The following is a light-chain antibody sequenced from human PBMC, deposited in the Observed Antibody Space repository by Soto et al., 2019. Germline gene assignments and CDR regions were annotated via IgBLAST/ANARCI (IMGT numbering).Light chain of an antibody. CDR2: HAS. Sequence: EIVLTQSPATLSLSPGERATLSCRASQSVSSFLAWYQQKPGQAPRLLIYHASSRATGIPARFSVSGSGTDFTLTISSLEPEDFAVYYCQQYSNWPPYTFGQGTKLEIK. CDR1: QSVSSF. J-gene: IGKJ2*01. V-gene: IGKV3-11*01. CDR3: QQYSNWPPYT.